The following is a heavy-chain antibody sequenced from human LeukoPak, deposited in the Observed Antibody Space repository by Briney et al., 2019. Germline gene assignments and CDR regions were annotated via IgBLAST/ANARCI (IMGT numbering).Heavy chain of an antibody. V-gene: IGHV1-2*06. D-gene: IGHD6-19*01. Sequence: GASVKVSCNASGYTLSGFYIHWVRQAPGQGLEWMGRIRPDDGATNYAQKIQGRVTLTRDTSISTSYMELSSLTSDDTAVYFCAREGVVAGSSRGWFDPWGHGTQVTVSS. CDR2: IRPDDGAT. CDR3: AREGVVAGSSRGWFDP. CDR1: GYTLSGFY. J-gene: IGHJ5*02.